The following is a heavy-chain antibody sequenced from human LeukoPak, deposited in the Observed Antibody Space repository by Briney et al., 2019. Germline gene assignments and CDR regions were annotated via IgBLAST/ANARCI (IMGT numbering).Heavy chain of an antibody. CDR2: INHSGST. CDR3: ARGGGSSPGIAVY. D-gene: IGHD6-19*01. Sequence: GSLRLSCAASGFIFSSYSMNWIRQPPGQGLEWIGEINHSGSTNYNPSLKSRVTISLDTSKNQFSLKLSSMTAADTAVYYCARGGGSSPGIAVYWGQGTLVPVSS. V-gene: IGHV4-34*01. J-gene: IGHJ4*02. CDR1: GFIFSSYS.